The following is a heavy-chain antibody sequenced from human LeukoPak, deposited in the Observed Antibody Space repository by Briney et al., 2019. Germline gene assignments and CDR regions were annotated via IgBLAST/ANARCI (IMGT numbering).Heavy chain of an antibody. CDR1: GGSINTANYY. Sequence: PSETLSLTCNVSGGSINTANYYWTWIRQPPGKGLEWIGYISYSGTPYYNPSLNSRLTISLDTSKNQFSLRLNSVTAADTAMYYCARDRYGDFEDYWGQGTLSPSP. D-gene: IGHD4-17*01. V-gene: IGHV4-30-4*08. CDR2: ISYSGTP. J-gene: IGHJ4*02. CDR3: ARDRYGDFEDY.